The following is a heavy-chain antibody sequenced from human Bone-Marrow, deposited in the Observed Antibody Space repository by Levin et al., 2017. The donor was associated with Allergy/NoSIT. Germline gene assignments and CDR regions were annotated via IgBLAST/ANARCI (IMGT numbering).Heavy chain of an antibody. D-gene: IGHD2-15*01. CDR2: INHSGST. Sequence: GSLRLSCAVYGGSFSGYYWSWIRQPPGKGLEWIGEINHSGSTNYNPSLKSRVTISVDTSKNQFSLKLSSVTAADTAVYYCARVSPIVVVVAATGNWFDPWGQGTLVTVSS. V-gene: IGHV4-34*01. J-gene: IGHJ5*02. CDR1: GGSFSGYY. CDR3: ARVSPIVVVVAATGNWFDP.